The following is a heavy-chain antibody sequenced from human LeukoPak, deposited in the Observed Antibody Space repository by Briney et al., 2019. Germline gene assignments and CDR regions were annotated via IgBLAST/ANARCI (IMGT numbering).Heavy chain of an antibody. Sequence: GRSLRLACAASGFTFSSYGMVWVRQAPGKGLEWVSAISYDGRSELYAESVKGRFTISRDNSKRTLYLQMNSLRAEDTAVYYCAKASDTVTTDRALDYWGQGTLVTVSS. V-gene: IGHV3-30*18. J-gene: IGHJ4*01. CDR2: ISYDGRSE. D-gene: IGHD4-17*01. CDR1: GFTFSSYG. CDR3: AKASDTVTTDRALDY.